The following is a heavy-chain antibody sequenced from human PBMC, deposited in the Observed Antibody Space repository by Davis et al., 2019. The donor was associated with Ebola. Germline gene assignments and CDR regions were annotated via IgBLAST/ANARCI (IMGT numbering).Heavy chain of an antibody. Sequence: PSETLSLTCTVSGGSISSGGYYWSWIRQHPGKGLEWIGYIYYSGSTNYNPSLKSRVTISVDTSKNQFSLKLSSVTAADTAVYYCATPFREWLNYFDYWGQGTLVTVSS. V-gene: IGHV4-31*03. CDR1: GGSISSGGYY. CDR3: ATPFREWLNYFDY. D-gene: IGHD6-19*01. CDR2: IYYSGST. J-gene: IGHJ4*02.